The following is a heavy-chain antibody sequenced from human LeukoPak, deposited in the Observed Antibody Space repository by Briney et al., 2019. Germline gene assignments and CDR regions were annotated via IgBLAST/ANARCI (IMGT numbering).Heavy chain of an antibody. CDR1: GFTFSSYA. V-gene: IGHV3-23*01. CDR3: AKSTVGSGWYYFDY. CDR2: ITGSAGTT. J-gene: IGHJ4*02. D-gene: IGHD6-19*01. Sequence: PGGSLRLSCAASGFTFSSYAMSWVRQAPGKGLEWVSAITGSAGTTYYADSVKGRFTISRDNSNNTLYLRMDSLRAEDTAVYYCAKSTVGSGWYYFDYWGQGTLVTVSS.